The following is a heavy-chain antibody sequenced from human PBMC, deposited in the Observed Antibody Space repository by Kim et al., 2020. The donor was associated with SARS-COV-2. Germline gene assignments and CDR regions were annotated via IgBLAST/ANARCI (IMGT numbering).Heavy chain of an antibody. CDR3: AREFRNYYGSGDAFDI. J-gene: IGHJ3*02. D-gene: IGHD3-10*01. Sequence: VKSRITINPDTSKTQFSLQLNSVTPEDTAVYYCAREFRNYYGSGDAFDIWGQGTMVTVSS. V-gene: IGHV6-1*01.